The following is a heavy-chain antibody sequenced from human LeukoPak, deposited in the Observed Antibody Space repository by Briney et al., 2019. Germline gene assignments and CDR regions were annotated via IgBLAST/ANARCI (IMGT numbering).Heavy chain of an antibody. CDR2: IQYSGST. Sequence: SETLSLTCTVSGGSISNYYWSWIRQPPGKGLEWIGYIQYSGSTNYNPSLKSRVTISVDTSKNQFSLKLSSVTAADTAVYYCARVSWFPGTSYYYMDVWGKGTPVTVSS. J-gene: IGHJ6*03. D-gene: IGHD1-1*01. CDR3: ARVSWFPGTSYYYMDV. V-gene: IGHV4-59*01. CDR1: GGSISNYY.